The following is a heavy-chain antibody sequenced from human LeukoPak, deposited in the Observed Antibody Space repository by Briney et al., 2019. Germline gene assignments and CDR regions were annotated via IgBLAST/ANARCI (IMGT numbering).Heavy chain of an antibody. CDR3: ARDTGGGYSCYDC. CDR1: GFTFSSDW. D-gene: IGHD5-18*01. CDR2: IKQDGSEK. V-gene: IGHV3-7*01. Sequence: PGGALRLSRAASGFTFSSDWMTWIRQAPGKGLEWVANIKQDGSEKYYVDSVKGRFTISRDNAKNSLYLQMNSLRAEDTAVYYCARDTGGGYSCYDCWGQGTLVTVSS. J-gene: IGHJ4*02.